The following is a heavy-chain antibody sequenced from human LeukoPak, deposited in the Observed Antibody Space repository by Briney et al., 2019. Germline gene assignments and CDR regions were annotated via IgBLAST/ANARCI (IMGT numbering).Heavy chain of an antibody. D-gene: IGHD3-3*01. Sequence: GGSLRLSCAASGFTFSSYAMSWVRQAPGKGLEWVSGVSGSGGFTYYADSVKGRFTISRDNAKNSLYLQMNSLRAEDTAVYYCARDDFTYYDFWSGSNWFDPWGQGTLVTVSS. CDR3: ARDDFTYYDFWSGSNWFDP. CDR2: VSGSGGFT. CDR1: GFTFSSYA. J-gene: IGHJ5*02. V-gene: IGHV3-23*01.